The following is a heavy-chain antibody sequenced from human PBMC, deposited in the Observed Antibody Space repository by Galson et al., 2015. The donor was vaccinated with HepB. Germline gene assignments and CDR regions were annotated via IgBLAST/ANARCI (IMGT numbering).Heavy chain of an antibody. CDR1: GFTFSSYT. CDR2: ISAGGGIP. V-gene: IGHV3-23*01. D-gene: IGHD2-21*01. CDR3: AKDRVVYFDY. J-gene: IGHJ4*02. Sequence: SLRLSCAVSGFTFSSYTMSWVRQAPGKGLERIAAISAGGGIPYYADSVQGRFTVSRDNSKNTMYLQMNSLRAEDTAIYCCAKDRVVYFDYWGLGTLVTVSS.